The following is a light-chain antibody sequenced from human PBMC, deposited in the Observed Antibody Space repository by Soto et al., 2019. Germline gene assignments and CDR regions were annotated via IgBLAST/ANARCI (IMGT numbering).Light chain of an antibody. CDR1: QGISSA. CDR2: DAS. V-gene: IGKV1-13*02. CDR3: QQFNSYPRT. J-gene: IGKJ5*01. Sequence: AIQLTQSPSSLSASVGDRVTITFRASQGISSALAWYQQKPGKAPKLLIYDASSLESGVPSRFSGSGSGTDFTLTISSLQPEDFATYYCQQFNSYPRTFGQGTRLEIK.